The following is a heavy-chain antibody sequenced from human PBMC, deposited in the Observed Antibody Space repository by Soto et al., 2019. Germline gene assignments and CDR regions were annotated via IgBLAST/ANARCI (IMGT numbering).Heavy chain of an antibody. CDR2: IYPGDSDT. D-gene: IGHD3-3*01. CDR1: GYSFTSYW. V-gene: IGHV5-51*01. CDR3: AKTPGRRFSPDTFDI. J-gene: IGHJ3*02. Sequence: PGESLKISCKGSGYSFTSYWIGWVRQMPGKGLEWMGIIYPGDSDTRYSPSFQGQVTISAYKSISTAYLQWNSLKASDIAMYYCAKTPGRRFSPDTFDIWGQGTMVTVSS.